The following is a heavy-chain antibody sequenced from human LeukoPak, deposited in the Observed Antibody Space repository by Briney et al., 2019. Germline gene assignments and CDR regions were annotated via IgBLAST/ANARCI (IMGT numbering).Heavy chain of an antibody. D-gene: IGHD3-10*01. Sequence: ASVKVSCKACGYTFINYGISWARQAPGQGLEWMGWMNPNSGNTGYAQKFQGRVTMTRNTSISTAYMELSSLRSEDTAVYYCARGPTYYYGSGSYYFDYWGQGTLVTVSS. CDR2: MNPNSGNT. V-gene: IGHV1-8*02. CDR1: GYTFINYG. CDR3: ARGPTYYYGSGSYYFDY. J-gene: IGHJ4*02.